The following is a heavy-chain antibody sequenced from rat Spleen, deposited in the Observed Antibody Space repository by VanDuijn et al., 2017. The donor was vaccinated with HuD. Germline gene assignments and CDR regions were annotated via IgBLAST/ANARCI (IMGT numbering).Heavy chain of an antibody. V-gene: IGHV5-22*01. CDR3: TRSYNSGYDFDY. D-gene: IGHD4-3*01. J-gene: IGHJ2*01. CDR2: ISYEGSST. CDR1: GFTFSDYY. Sequence: EVQLVESGGGLVQPGRSLKLSCAASGFTFSDYYMAWVRQAPTKGLEWVASISYEGSSTYYGDSVKGRFTISRDNAKSTLYLQMNSLRSEDTATYYCTRSYNSGYDFDYWGQGVMVTVSS.